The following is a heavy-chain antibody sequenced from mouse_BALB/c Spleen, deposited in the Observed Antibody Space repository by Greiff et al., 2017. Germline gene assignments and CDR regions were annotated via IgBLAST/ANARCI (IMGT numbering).Heavy chain of an antibody. CDR3: ARGTDY. V-gene: IGHV14-3*02. CDR1: GFNIKDTY. J-gene: IGHJ2*01. Sequence: EVKLQESGAELVKPGASVKLSCTASGFNIKDTYMHWVKQRPEPGLEWIGRIDPANGNTKYDPKFQGKATITADTSSNTAYLQLSSLTSEDTAVYYCARGTDYWGQGTTLTVSS. CDR2: IDPANGNT. D-gene: IGHD3-3*01.